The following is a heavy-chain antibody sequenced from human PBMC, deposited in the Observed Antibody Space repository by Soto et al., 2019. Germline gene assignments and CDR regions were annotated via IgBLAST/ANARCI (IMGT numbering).Heavy chain of an antibody. Sequence: GASVKVSCKASGYTFTSYGISWVRQAPGQGLEWMGWISAYNGNTNYAQKLQGRVTMTTDTSTSTAYMELRSLRSDDTAVYYCARALLGYDILTGYYQNLFDPWGQGTLVTVSS. CDR3: ARALLGYDILTGYYQNLFDP. CDR1: GYTFTSYG. J-gene: IGHJ5*02. CDR2: ISAYNGNT. D-gene: IGHD3-9*01. V-gene: IGHV1-18*01.